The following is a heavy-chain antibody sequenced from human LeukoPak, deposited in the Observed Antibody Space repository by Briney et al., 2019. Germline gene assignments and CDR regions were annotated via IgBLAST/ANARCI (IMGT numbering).Heavy chain of an antibody. CDR3: ARSGGYNRNYYYYGMDV. D-gene: IGHD5-24*01. V-gene: IGHV4-59*01. CDR2: FYYSGST. Sequence: SETLSLTCTVSGGSISSYYWTWIRQPPGKGLEWIGYFYYSGSTNYNPSLKSRVTISVDTSQNQFSLKLSSVTAADTAVYYCARSGGYNRNYYYYGMDVWGQGTTVTVSS. J-gene: IGHJ6*02. CDR1: GGSISSYY.